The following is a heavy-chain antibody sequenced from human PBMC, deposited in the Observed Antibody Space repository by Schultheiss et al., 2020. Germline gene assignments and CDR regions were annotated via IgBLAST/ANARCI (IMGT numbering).Heavy chain of an antibody. CDR3: ARAIAAAGIRSGGGRLDNWFDP. J-gene: IGHJ5*02. CDR1: GFTFSSYV. Sequence: GGSLRLSCAASGFTFSSYVMHWVRQAPGKGLEWVANIKQDGSEKYYVDSVKGRFTISRDNSKNTLYLQMNSLRAEDTAVYYCARAIAAAGIRSGGGRLDNWFDPWGQGTMVTVSS. D-gene: IGHD6-13*01. CDR2: IKQDGSEK. V-gene: IGHV3-7*04.